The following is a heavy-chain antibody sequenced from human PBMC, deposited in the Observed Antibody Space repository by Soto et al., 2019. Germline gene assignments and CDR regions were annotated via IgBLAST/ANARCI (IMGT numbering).Heavy chain of an antibody. D-gene: IGHD3-10*01. CDR2: IKSDGTNI. Sequence: EVQLVESGGGLVQPGGSLRLSCAASGVTFRSYGMDWVRQAPGKGLVWVSRIKSDGTNIRYADSVKGRFTISRYNAKNTLYMQMNTLRAEHTAVYFCIINPGYSGQGTLVTVSS. CDR1: GVTFRSYG. CDR3: IINPGY. V-gene: IGHV3-74*01. J-gene: IGHJ4*02.